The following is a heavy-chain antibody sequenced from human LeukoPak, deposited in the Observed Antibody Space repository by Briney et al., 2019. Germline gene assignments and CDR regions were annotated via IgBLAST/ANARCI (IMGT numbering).Heavy chain of an antibody. D-gene: IGHD4-23*01. Sequence: ASVKVSCKASGYTFTSYYMHGVRQAPGQGLEWMGWINPNSGGTNYAQKFQGRVTMTRDTSISTAYMELSRLRSDDTAVYYCARDMTTVVYYYYMDVWGKGTTVTVSS. CDR3: ARDMTTVVYYYYMDV. CDR1: GYTFTSYY. J-gene: IGHJ6*03. CDR2: INPNSGGT. V-gene: IGHV1-2*02.